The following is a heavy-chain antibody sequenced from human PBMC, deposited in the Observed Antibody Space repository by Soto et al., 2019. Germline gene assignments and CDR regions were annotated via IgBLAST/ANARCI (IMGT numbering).Heavy chain of an antibody. D-gene: IGHD3-10*01. J-gene: IGHJ4*02. V-gene: IGHV3-30*09. Sequence: GGSLRLSCAASGFTFTAYALHWVRQAPGKGLQWVALISYDGNNRFYADSVKGRFAISRDDSKNTLYLQMNSLRAEDTAVYYCARERIRGATQSLFDHWVQGTVVTVS. CDR3: ARERIRGATQSLFDH. CDR2: ISYDGNNR. CDR1: GFTFTAYA.